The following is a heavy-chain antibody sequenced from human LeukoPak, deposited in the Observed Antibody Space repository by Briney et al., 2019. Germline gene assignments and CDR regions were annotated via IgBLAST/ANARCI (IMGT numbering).Heavy chain of an antibody. D-gene: IGHD3-3*01. CDR3: ARLAFYDFWSGYLDL. J-gene: IGHJ4*02. CDR1: GYIFTGYY. CDR2: INPNSGAT. Sequence: GASVKVSCTASGYIFTGYYIHWLRQAPGQGLEYLGWINPNSGATNYIQKFQGRVTMTRDTSINTAYMELSSLRSDDTAVYYCARLAFYDFWSGYLDLWGQGTLVTVSS. V-gene: IGHV1-2*02.